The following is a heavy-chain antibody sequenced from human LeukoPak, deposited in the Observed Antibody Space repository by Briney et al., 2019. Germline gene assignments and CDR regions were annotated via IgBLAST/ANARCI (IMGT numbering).Heavy chain of an antibody. CDR2: ISSDGSSI. J-gene: IGHJ4*02. V-gene: IGHV3-21*01. D-gene: IGHD1-1*01. Sequence: GGSLRLSCAASGFSFNTFSMNWVRQAPGKGLEWVSSISSDGSSIFYTDSVKGRFTVSRDNAKNSLYLQMNSLRVEDTAVYYCARDLGRHRYNPEFDYWGQGTLVTVFS. CDR3: ARDLGRHRYNPEFDY. CDR1: GFSFNTFS.